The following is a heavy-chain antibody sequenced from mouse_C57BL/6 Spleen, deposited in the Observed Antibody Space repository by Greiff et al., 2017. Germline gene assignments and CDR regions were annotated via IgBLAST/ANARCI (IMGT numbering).Heavy chain of an antibody. J-gene: IGHJ3*01. Sequence: EVQLVESGPGLVKPSQTVFLTCTVTGISITTGNYRWSWIRQFPGNKLEWIGYIYYSGTITYNPSLTSRTTITRDTPKNQFFLEMNSLTAEDTATYYCARGRSTMVTTGLAYWGQGTLVTVSA. CDR3: ARGRSTMVTTGLAY. CDR1: GISITTGNYR. CDR2: IYYSGTI. D-gene: IGHD2-2*01. V-gene: IGHV3-5*01.